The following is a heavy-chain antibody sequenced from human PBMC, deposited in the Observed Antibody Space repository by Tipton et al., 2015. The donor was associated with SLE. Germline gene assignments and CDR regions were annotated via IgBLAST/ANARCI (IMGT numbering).Heavy chain of an antibody. J-gene: IGHJ4*02. CDR1: GYSISSGYY. Sequence: TLSLTCTVSGYSISSGYYWGWIRQPPGKGLEWIGSIYHSGSTYYNPSLKSRVTISVDTSKNQFSLKLSSVTAADTAVYYCARGQSTVTYFDYWGQGTLVTVSS. D-gene: IGHD4-17*01. CDR3: ARGQSTVTYFDY. CDR2: IYHSGST. V-gene: IGHV4-38-2*02.